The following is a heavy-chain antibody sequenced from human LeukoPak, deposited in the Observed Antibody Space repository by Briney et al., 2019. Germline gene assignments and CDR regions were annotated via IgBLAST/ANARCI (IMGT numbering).Heavy chain of an antibody. J-gene: IGHJ3*02. V-gene: IGHV3-21*06. Sequence: GGSLRLSCTTSGFTLGAYTINWVRQAPGTGLEWVACIFSRSESILYADSVKGRFTISRDNAKNLLYLQMDSLRVEDTAVYYCARVGGSGWSNDAFDIWGQGTMVTVSS. D-gene: IGHD6-19*01. CDR2: IFSRSESI. CDR1: GFTLGAYT. CDR3: ARVGGSGWSNDAFDI.